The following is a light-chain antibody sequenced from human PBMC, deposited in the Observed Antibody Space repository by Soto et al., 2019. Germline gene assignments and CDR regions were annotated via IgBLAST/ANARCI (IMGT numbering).Light chain of an antibody. CDR3: EQYGTSPQT. CDR1: QSVSSNY. J-gene: IGKJ2*01. Sequence: EIVLTQSPGTLSLSPGQRATLSCRASQSVSSNYRAWYQQKPGQAPRLLIHGPSSRATAIPNTFSGSGSGTDFTLTISRLEPEDFAMYYCEQYGTSPQTFGQGTKVEIK. V-gene: IGKV3-20*01. CDR2: GPS.